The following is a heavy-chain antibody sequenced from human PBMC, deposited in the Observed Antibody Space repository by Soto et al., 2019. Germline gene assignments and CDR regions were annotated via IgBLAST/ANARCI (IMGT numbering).Heavy chain of an antibody. V-gene: IGHV1-46*01. CDR2: INPSGGST. Sequence: QVQLVQSGAEVKKPGASVKASCKASGYTFTSYYMNWVRQAPGQGLEWMGIINPSGGSTTYAQKFQGRVTMTRDTSTSTVYMELSSLRSEDTAVYYCARVSPDYYYGMDVWGQGTTVTVSS. CDR1: GYTFTSYY. CDR3: ARVSPDYYYGMDV. J-gene: IGHJ6*02.